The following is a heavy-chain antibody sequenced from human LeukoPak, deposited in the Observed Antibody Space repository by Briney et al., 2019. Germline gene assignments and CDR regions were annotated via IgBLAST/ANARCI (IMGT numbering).Heavy chain of an antibody. CDR2: FDLEDGET. J-gene: IGHJ5*02. V-gene: IGHV1-24*01. Sequence: ASVKVSCKVSGYTLTELSMHWVRQAPGKGLEWMGGFDLEDGETIYAQKFQGRVTMTEDTSTDTAYMELSSLRSEDTAVYYCATHSRDSSGYYYEGGWLYNWFDPWGQGTLVTVSS. CDR3: ATHSRDSSGYYYEGGWLYNWFDP. CDR1: GYTLTELS. D-gene: IGHD3-22*01.